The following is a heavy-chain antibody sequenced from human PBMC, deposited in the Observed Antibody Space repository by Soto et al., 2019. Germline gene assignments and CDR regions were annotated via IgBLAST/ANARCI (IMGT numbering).Heavy chain of an antibody. CDR2: IIPILGIA. CDR3: ARDSEMAAYFDY. Sequence: ASVKVSCKASGGTFSSYTISWVRQAPGQGLEWMGRIIPILGIANYAQKFQGRVTITADKSTSTAYMELSSLRSEDTAVYYCARDSEMAAYFDYWGQGTLVTVSS. V-gene: IGHV1-69*04. D-gene: IGHD2-15*01. CDR1: GGTFSSYT. J-gene: IGHJ4*02.